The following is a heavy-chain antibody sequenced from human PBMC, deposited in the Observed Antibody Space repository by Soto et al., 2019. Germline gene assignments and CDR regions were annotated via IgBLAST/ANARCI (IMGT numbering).Heavy chain of an antibody. J-gene: IGHJ4*02. CDR2: IYPGDSDT. CDR1: GYSFTSYW. D-gene: IGHD3-10*01. CDR3: ARPFGEGSSSSLAYFDY. V-gene: IGHV5-51*01. Sequence: PGESLKISCKGSGYSFTSYWIGWVRQMPGKGLEWMGIIYPGDSDTRYSPSFQGQVTISADKSISTAYLQWSSLKASDTAMYYCARPFGEGSSSSLAYFDYWGQGTLVTVSS.